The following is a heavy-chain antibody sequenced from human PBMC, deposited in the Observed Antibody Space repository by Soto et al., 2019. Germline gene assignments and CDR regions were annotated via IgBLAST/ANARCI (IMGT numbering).Heavy chain of an antibody. CDR1: GYTFTSYD. V-gene: IGHV1-8*01. Sequence: ASVKVSCKASGYTFTSYDINWVRQATGQGLEWMGWMNPNSGNTRYAQKFQGRVTMTRNTSISTASVELSSLRSDDTAVYYCARARTYYYDCSFDYWGQGTLVTVSS. D-gene: IGHD3-22*01. CDR3: ARARTYYYDCSFDY. CDR2: MNPNSGNT. J-gene: IGHJ4*02.